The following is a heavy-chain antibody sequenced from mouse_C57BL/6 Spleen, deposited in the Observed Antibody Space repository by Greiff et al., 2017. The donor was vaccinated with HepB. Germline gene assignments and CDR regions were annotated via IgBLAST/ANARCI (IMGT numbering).Heavy chain of an antibody. V-gene: IGHV1-55*01. CDR3: ARLLSYYAMDY. Sequence: VQLQQPGAELVKPGASVKMSCKASGYTFTSYWITWVKRRPGQGLEWIGDIYPGSGSTNYNEKFKSKATLTVDTSSSPAYMQLSSLTSEDSAVYYCARLLSYYAMDYWGQGTSVTVSS. CDR2: IYPGSGST. D-gene: IGHD2-1*01. CDR1: GYTFTSYW. J-gene: IGHJ4*01.